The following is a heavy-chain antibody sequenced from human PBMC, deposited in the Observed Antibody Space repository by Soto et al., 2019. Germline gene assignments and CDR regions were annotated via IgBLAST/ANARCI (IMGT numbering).Heavy chain of an antibody. D-gene: IGHD5-12*01. J-gene: IGHJ6*02. CDR3: ARGKRRDGYNYNYYYGMDV. CDR2: IYYSGST. CDR1: GGSISSYY. Sequence: KTSETLSLTCTVSGGSISSYYWSWIRQPPGKGLEWIGYIYYSGSTNYNPSLKSRVTISVDTSKNQFSLKLSSVTAADTAVYYCARGKRRDGYNYNYYYGMDVWGQGTTVTVS. V-gene: IGHV4-59*01.